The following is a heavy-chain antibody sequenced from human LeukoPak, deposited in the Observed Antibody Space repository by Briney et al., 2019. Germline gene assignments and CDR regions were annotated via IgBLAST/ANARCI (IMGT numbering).Heavy chain of an antibody. V-gene: IGHV3-74*01. CDR2: SNSDGSST. D-gene: IGHD4-17*01. CDR3: ARGGDYPFDY. J-gene: IGHJ4*02. CDR1: GFTFSSYW. Sequence: GGSLRLSCAASGFTFSSYWMHWVRQAPGKGLVWVSRSNSDGSSTSYADSVKGQFTISRDNAKNTLYLQMNSLRAEDTAVYYCARGGDYPFDYWGQGTLVTVSS.